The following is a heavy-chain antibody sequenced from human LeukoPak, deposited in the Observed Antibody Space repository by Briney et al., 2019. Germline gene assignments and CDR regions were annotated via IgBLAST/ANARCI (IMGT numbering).Heavy chain of an antibody. CDR2: ISGSGDST. J-gene: IGHJ3*02. CDR3: AKDRVDSSSWGEAFDI. CDR1: GFTVSSNY. V-gene: IGHV3-23*01. Sequence: GGSLRLSCAASGFTVSSNYMSWVRQAPGKGLEWVSTISGSGDSTYYADSVRGRFTISRDNSKNTVYLLMNSLRAEDTAVYYCAKDRVDSSSWGEAFDIWGQGTTVTVSS. D-gene: IGHD6-13*01.